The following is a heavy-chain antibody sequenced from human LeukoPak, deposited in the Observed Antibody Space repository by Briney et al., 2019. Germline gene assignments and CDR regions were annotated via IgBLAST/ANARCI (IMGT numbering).Heavy chain of an antibody. Sequence: SETLSLTCAVYGGSFSGYYWSWIRQPPGKGLEWIGEINHSGSTYYNPSLKSRVTISVDTSKNQFSLKLSSVTAADTAVYYCARAPGYYDSSGYYWPGAFDIWGQGTMVTVSS. CDR1: GGSFSGYY. CDR3: ARAPGYYDSSGYYWPGAFDI. J-gene: IGHJ3*02. CDR2: INHSGST. D-gene: IGHD3-22*01. V-gene: IGHV4-34*09.